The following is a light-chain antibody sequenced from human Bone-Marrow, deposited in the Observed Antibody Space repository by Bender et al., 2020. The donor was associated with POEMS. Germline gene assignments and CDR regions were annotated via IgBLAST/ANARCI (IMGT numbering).Light chain of an antibody. J-gene: IGLJ2*01. CDR2: EVT. CDR1: GSDVGGYDY. V-gene: IGLV2-8*01. CDR3: SSFAGGNNLI. Sequence: QSVLTQPPSASGSPGQSVTLSCTGTGSDVGGYDYVSWYQQHPGKAPKLLICEVTKRPSGVPARFSGSKSGNTASLTVSGLQAEDEADYYCSSFAGGNNLIFGGGTKLTVL.